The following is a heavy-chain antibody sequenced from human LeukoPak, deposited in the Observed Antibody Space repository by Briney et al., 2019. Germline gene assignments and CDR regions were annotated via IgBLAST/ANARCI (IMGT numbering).Heavy chain of an antibody. Sequence: GGSLRLSCAASGFTFTSYSMNWVRQAPGKGLEWVSYIRSRPSTIYYADSVKGRFTISRDDAKNSLYLQMNSLRAEDTAIYYCVKDHHWGFDSWGQGTQVTVSS. V-gene: IGHV3-48*01. CDR2: IRSRPSTI. CDR3: VKDHHWGFDS. CDR1: GFTFTSYS. J-gene: IGHJ4*02. D-gene: IGHD7-27*01.